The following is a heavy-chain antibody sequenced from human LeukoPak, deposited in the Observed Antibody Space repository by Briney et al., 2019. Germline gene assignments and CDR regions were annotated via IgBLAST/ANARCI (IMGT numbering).Heavy chain of an antibody. Sequence: PGGSLRLSCAASGFTFSTYAMRWVRQAPGKGLEWVAVISYDGSNKYYADSVKGRFTISRDNSKNTLYLQMNSLRAEDTAVYYCAGELRYFDWSPGDGFDPWGQGTLVTVSS. CDR3: AGELRYFDWSPGDGFDP. CDR1: GFTFSTYA. D-gene: IGHD3-9*01. CDR2: ISYDGSNK. V-gene: IGHV3-30-3*01. J-gene: IGHJ5*02.